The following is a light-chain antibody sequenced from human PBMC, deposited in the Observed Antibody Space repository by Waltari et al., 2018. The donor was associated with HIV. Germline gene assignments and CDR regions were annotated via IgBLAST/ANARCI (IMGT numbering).Light chain of an antibody. Sequence: VSLGERATIHCKSSQSVLKTSTSRNYLAWYQQKPRQPPTLLIYWASTRESGVPARFSGSGSGTDFTLTISSLQAEDVAVYYCQQYLSTPLTFGGGTKVEIK. V-gene: IGKV4-1*01. CDR3: QQYLSTPLT. J-gene: IGKJ4*01. CDR2: WAS. CDR1: QSVLKTSTSRNY.